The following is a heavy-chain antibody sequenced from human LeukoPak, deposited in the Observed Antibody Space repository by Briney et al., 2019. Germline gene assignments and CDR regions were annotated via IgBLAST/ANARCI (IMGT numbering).Heavy chain of an antibody. CDR1: GYTFTSYD. CDR3: ARDSAAAGTTADYYYYYGMDV. Sequence: ASVKVSCKASGYTFTSYDINWVRQATGQGLEWMGWMNPNSGNTGYAQKFQGRVTMTRNTSISTAYMELSSLRSEDTAVYYCARDSAAAGTTADYYYYYGMDVWGQGTTVTVSS. D-gene: IGHD6-13*01. CDR2: MNPNSGNT. J-gene: IGHJ6*02. V-gene: IGHV1-8*01.